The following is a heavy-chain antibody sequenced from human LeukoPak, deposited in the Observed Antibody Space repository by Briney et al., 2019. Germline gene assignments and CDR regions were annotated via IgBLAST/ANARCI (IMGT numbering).Heavy chain of an antibody. CDR3: ARPPYCSGGSCYALNAFDI. J-gene: IGHJ3*02. V-gene: IGHV4-59*08. Sequence: SETLSLTCTVSGGSISSYYWSWIRQPPGKGLEWIGYIYYSGSTNYNPSLKSRVTISVDTSKNQFSLKLSSVTAADTAVYYCARPPYCSGGSCYALNAFDIWGQGTMVTVSS. CDR1: GGSISSYY. CDR2: IYYSGST. D-gene: IGHD2-15*01.